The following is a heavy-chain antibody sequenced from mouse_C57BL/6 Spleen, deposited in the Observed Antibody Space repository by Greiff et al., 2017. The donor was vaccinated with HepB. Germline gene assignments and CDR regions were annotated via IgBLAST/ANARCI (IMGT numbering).Heavy chain of an antibody. CDR2: IYPGSGST. D-gene: IGHD2-3*01. CDR1: GYTFTSYW. J-gene: IGHJ2*01. Sequence: QVQLQQPGAELVKPGASVKMSCKASGYTFTSYWITWVKQRPGQGLEWIGDIYPGSGSTNYNEKFKSNATLTVDKSSSTAYMQLSSLTSEDAAVYYCARGGYYSYWGQGTTLTVSS. CDR3: ARGGYYSY. V-gene: IGHV1-55*01.